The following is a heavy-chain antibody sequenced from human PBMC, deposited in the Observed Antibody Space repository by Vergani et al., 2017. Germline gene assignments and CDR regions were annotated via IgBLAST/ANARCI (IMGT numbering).Heavy chain of an antibody. V-gene: IGHV4-59*01. Sequence: QVQLQESGPGLVKPSETLSLTCTVSGGSISSYYWSWIRQPPGKGLEWIGYIYYSGSTNYNPSLKSRVTISVDTSTNQFSLKLSSVTAADTAVYYCARLSLGYCSSTSCYDYYYYYYGMDVWGQGTTVTVSS. CDR2: IYYSGST. D-gene: IGHD2-2*01. CDR3: ARLSLGYCSSTSCYDYYYYYYGMDV. J-gene: IGHJ6*02. CDR1: GGSISSYY.